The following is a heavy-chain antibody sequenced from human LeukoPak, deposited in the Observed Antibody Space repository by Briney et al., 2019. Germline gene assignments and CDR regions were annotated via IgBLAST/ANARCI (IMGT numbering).Heavy chain of an antibody. Sequence: ASVKVSCKASGYSFSTYTMNWVRQAPGQRLEGMGWINAGNGNTKYSQKFQGRVTITRDTSASTAYMEMRSLRSEDTAVYYCAREIDRDDYNRFFDYWGQGTLVTVSS. CDR1: GYSFSTYT. D-gene: IGHD5-24*01. V-gene: IGHV1-3*01. CDR3: AREIDRDDYNRFFDY. J-gene: IGHJ4*02. CDR2: INAGNGNT.